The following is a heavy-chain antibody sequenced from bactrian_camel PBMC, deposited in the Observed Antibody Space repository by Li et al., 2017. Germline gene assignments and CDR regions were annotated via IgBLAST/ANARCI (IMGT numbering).Heavy chain of an antibody. J-gene: IGHJ4*01. CDR3: AAAFSCPNGLRTLRPVY. D-gene: IGHD6*01. CDR2: IDSDGST. V-gene: IGHV3S53*01. Sequence: HVQLVESGGGSVQAGGSLRLSCAAATRINSKHCMGWFRQASGKEREGVAAIDSDGSTSYLDAVKGRFAISQDNAKNTLVLQMNSLEPEDTAMYYCAAAFSCPNGLRTLRPVYWGQGTQVTVS. CDR1: TRINSKHC.